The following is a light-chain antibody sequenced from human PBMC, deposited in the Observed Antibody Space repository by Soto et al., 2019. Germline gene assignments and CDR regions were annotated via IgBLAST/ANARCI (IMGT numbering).Light chain of an antibody. CDR1: QSINTY. CDR3: QPSYSTLYT. V-gene: IGKV1-39*01. CDR2: AAS. Sequence: DIQMTQSPSSLSASVGDRVTITCRASQSINTYLNWYQQKPGKAPKLLIYAASSLQSGVPSRFSGSGSGAYFTLTISSLQPEDFATYYCQPSYSTLYTFGQGTKLEIK. J-gene: IGKJ2*01.